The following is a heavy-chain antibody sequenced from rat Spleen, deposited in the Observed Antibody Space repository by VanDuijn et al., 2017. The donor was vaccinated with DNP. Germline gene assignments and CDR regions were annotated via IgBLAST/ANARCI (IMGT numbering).Heavy chain of an antibody. D-gene: IGHD1-4*01. CDR3: AGRPPPTRGPFDY. V-gene: IGHV5-27*01. CDR2: ISTGGGST. Sequence: EVQLVESGGGLVQPGRSLKLSCAASGFTFSNYYMAWVRQAPTKGLEWVAYISTGGGSTYYRDSVKGRFTISRDNAKSSLYLQMDSLRSDDTATYYCAGRPPPTRGPFDYWGQGVTVTVSS. J-gene: IGHJ2*01. CDR1: GFTFSNYY.